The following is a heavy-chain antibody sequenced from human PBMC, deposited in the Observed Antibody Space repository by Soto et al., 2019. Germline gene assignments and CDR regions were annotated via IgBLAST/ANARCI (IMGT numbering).Heavy chain of an antibody. D-gene: IGHD4-17*01. V-gene: IGHV5-10-1*01. CDR3: ASPTMTSTSFYYAMDV. J-gene: IGHJ6*02. CDR2: INPTDSET. CDR1: GHRFTTDC. Sequence: GESLKISCNTSGHRFTTDCISLVRQMPGKGLEYMGKINPTDSETNYSPSFEGHVTFSVDRSTSTAYVRWNSLKASDTAMYYCASPTMTSTSFYYAMDVWGQGTTVTVSS.